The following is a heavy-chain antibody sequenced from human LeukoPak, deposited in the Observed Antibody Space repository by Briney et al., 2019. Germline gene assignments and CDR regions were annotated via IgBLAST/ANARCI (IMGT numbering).Heavy chain of an antibody. V-gene: IGHV4-4*02. CDR2: IHHSGDT. J-gene: IGHJ5*02. CDR3: ARIIAAAGRQDWFDP. Sequence: SETLSLTCAVSGGSISGDSWWSWVRQSPGKGLEWIGEIHHSGDTDYNSSLKSRVTISLDKSKTQFSLTLNSVTAADTAVYYCARIIAAAGRQDWFDPWGQGTLVTVSS. CDR1: GGSISGDSW. D-gene: IGHD6-13*01.